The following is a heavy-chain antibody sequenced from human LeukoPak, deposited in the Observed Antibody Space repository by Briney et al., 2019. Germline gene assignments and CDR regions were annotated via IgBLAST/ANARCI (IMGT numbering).Heavy chain of an antibody. CDR2: IYYSGST. CDR1: GGSISSHY. Sequence: PSETLSLTCTVSGGSISSHYWSWIRQPPGKGLEWIGYIYYSGSTNYNPSLKSRVTMSVDTSKNQFSLKLSSVTAADTAVYYCARVTAAGTLFSRFDPWGQGTLVTVSS. D-gene: IGHD6-13*01. V-gene: IGHV4-59*11. CDR3: ARVTAAGTLFSRFDP. J-gene: IGHJ5*02.